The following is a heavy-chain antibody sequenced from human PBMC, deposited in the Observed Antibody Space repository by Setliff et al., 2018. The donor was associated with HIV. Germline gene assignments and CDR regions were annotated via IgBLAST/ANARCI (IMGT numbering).Heavy chain of an antibody. CDR1: DDSVSTFY. CDR2: IYSTGST. D-gene: IGHD4-17*01. Sequence: PSETLSLTCTVSDDSVSTFYWSWIRQSPGRELEWIGYIYSTGSTNYNPSLQSRVSISMDASKNKFSLKVTSVTSADTAVYYCAKGAGFYGDYTFDYWGQGNLVTVSS. J-gene: IGHJ4*02. V-gene: IGHV4-59*02. CDR3: AKGAGFYGDYTFDY.